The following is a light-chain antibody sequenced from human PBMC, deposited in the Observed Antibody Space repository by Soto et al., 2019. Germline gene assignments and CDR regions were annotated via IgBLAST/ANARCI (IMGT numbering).Light chain of an antibody. CDR2: GAS. CDR1: QSVSNNY. V-gene: IGKV3-20*01. Sequence: EILLTQSPGPLSLSPGERATLSCRASQSVSNNYLAWYQQIPGQAPRLLIYGASSRATGIPDRFSGSGSGTDFTLTISRLEPEDFAVYYCQQYGSSPYTFGRGTKLEIK. CDR3: QQYGSSPYT. J-gene: IGKJ2*01.